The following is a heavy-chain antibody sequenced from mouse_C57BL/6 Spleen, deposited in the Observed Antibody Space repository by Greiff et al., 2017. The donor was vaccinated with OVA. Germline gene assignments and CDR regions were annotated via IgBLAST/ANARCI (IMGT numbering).Heavy chain of an antibody. Sequence: VQLKESGPGLVKPSQSLSLTCSVTGYSINSGYYWNWIRQFPGNKLEWMGYISYDGSNNYNPSLKNRISITRDTSKNQFFLKLNSVTTEDTATYYCARNPAYYFDYWGQGTTLTVSS. V-gene: IGHV3-6*01. CDR2: ISYDGSN. CDR1: GYSINSGYY. CDR3: ARNPAYYFDY. J-gene: IGHJ2*01.